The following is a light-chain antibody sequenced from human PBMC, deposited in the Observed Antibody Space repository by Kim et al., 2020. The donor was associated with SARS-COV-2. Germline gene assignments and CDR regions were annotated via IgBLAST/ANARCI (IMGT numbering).Light chain of an antibody. CDR1: QSVSSN. CDR2: GAS. V-gene: IGKV3-15*01. Sequence: SLAVSPGGRATFCCRPIQSVSSNLAWYQQKPGKAPRPLIYGASTRASRIPARFSGSGSGTEFTLTISSLQSEDFAIYYCQKSKLTFGGGTKG. J-gene: IGKJ4*01. CDR3: QKSKLT.